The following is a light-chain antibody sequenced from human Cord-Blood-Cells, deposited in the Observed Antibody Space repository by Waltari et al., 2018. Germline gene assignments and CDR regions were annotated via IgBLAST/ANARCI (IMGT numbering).Light chain of an antibody. CDR1: QSISSY. J-gene: IGKJ1*01. V-gene: IGKV1-39*01. CDR2: AAS. Sequence: IQMTQSPSSLSASLGDRVTITCRASQSISSYLNWYQQKPGKAAKLLIYAASSLQSGVPARFSGSGSGTDFTLTISSLQPEDFATYYCQQSYSAPRTFGQGTKVELK. CDR3: QQSYSAPRT.